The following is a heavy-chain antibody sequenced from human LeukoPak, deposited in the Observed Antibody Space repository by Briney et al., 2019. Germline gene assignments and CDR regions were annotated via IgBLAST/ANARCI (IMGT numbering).Heavy chain of an antibody. V-gene: IGHV3-66*01. CDR3: ARSVQDYYYGMDV. Sequence: GGSLRLSCAASGFTVSSNYMSWVRQAPGKGLEWVSVIYSGGSTYYADSVKGRFTISRDNSKNTLYLQMNSLRAEDTAVYYCARSVQDYYYGMDVWGQGTTVTVSS. CDR1: GFTVSSNY. CDR2: IYSGGST. J-gene: IGHJ6*02.